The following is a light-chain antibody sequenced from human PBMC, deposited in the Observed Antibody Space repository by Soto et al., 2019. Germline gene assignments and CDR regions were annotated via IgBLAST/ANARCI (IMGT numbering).Light chain of an antibody. CDR2: DVS. Sequence: QSALTQPASVSGSPGQSITISCTGTSSDVGGYNYVSWYQQHPGKAPKLMIYDVSNRPSGVSNRFSGSKSGNTASLTISGLQAGDEADYYCSSYTSSSTLLVFGTGTKLTVL. V-gene: IGLV2-14*01. CDR3: SSYTSSSTLLV. J-gene: IGLJ1*01. CDR1: SSDVGGYNY.